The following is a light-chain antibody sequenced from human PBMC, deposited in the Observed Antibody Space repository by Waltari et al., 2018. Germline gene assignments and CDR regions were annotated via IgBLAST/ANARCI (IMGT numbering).Light chain of an antibody. J-gene: IGKJ2*01. CDR3: QQSYRTPYT. Sequence: DIQMTQFPSSLSASVGNRVTIPCRASQNINRYLNWYQQKPGKAPKLLICAASTLQSGVPSRFSCSGSGTDFTLTISSLQPEDSASYYCQQSYRTPYTFGQGTKVEV. CDR1: QNINRY. V-gene: IGKV1-39*01. CDR2: AAS.